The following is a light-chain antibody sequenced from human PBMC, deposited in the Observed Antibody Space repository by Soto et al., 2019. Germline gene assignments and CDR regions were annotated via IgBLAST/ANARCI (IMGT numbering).Light chain of an antibody. CDR2: LGS. J-gene: IGKJ5*01. V-gene: IGKV2-28*01. Sequence: DIVMTQSPRSLPVTPGEPASISCRSSQSLLHSNGYNYLDWYLQKPGQSPQLLIYLGSNRASGVPDRFSGSGSGTDFTLKISRVEAEDVGVYYCMQALQTITCGQGTRLEIK. CDR3: MQALQTIT. CDR1: QSLLHSNGYNY.